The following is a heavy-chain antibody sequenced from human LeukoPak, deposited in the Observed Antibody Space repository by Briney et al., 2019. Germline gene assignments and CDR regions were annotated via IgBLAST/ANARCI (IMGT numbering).Heavy chain of an antibody. J-gene: IGHJ4*02. V-gene: IGHV1-2*02. Sequence: ASVKVSCKASGYTFTGYYMHWVRQAPGQGLQWMGWINPNSGGTNYAQKFQGRVIMTRDTSTSTAYMELSRLISGDTAVYYCARHCSSTSCYDLWGQGTLITVS. D-gene: IGHD2-2*01. CDR1: GYTFTGYY. CDR2: INPNSGGT. CDR3: ARHCSSTSCYDL.